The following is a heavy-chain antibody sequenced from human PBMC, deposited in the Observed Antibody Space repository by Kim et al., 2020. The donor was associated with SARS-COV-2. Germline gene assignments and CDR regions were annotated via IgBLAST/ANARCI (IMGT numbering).Heavy chain of an antibody. Sequence: SETLSLTCTVSGVSITSTNYYWAWIRQPPGKGLEWIGSMYYSGTTYYNPSLKSRVTISVDTSKNQFSLQLNSVTAADAAVYYCASAFDDHLPDYWGQGT. V-gene: IGHV4-39*01. CDR3: ASAFDDHLPDY. J-gene: IGHJ4*02. CDR1: GVSITSTNYY. CDR2: MYYSGTT. D-gene: IGHD3-16*01.